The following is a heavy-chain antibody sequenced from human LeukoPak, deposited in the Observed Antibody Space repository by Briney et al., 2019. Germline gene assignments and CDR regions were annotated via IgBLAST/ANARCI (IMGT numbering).Heavy chain of an antibody. CDR3: ARLAVPPGNRGWYYEH. D-gene: IGHD2-2*01. CDR2: INQGGSEK. J-gene: IGHJ4*02. CDR1: EFIFSNYW. V-gene: IGHV3-7*03. Sequence: GGSLRLSCVASEFIFSNYWMSWVRQGPGEGPEWVANINQGGSEKYYVDSVRGRFTISRDNAKKSLDLQMNSQRVEDTATYYCARLAVPPGNRGWYYEHWGQGTLVTVSS.